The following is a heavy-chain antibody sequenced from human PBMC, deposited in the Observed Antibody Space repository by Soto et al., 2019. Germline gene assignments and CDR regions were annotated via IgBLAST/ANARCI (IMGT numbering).Heavy chain of an antibody. V-gene: IGHV1-69*02. D-gene: IGHD3-16*01. Sequence: QVQLVQSGAEVKKPGSSVKVSCKASGGSFSTYTINWVRQAPGQGLEWVGRVIPLVGVPDYAQRFKGRVSITADTSTRTAYMELSSLRSADTAIYYCAGEGRDRADSSAIVFMLAALNIWGSGPGVAVPS. CDR2: VIPLVGVP. CDR3: AGEGRDRADSSAIVFMLAALNI. J-gene: IGHJ3*02. CDR1: GGSFSTYT.